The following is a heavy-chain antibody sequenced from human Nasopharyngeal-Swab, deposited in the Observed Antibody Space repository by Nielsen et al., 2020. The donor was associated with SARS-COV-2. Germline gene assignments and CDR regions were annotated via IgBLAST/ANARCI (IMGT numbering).Heavy chain of an antibody. CDR3: AKAKTPYSNYGDYYYGMDV. J-gene: IGHJ6*02. V-gene: IGHV3-23*03. CDR2: IYSGGSST. Sequence: WIRQPPGKGLEWVSVIYSGGSSTYYADSVKGRFTISRDNSKNTLYPQMNSLRAEDTAVYYCAKAKTPYSNYGDYYYGMDVWGQGTTVTVSS. D-gene: IGHD4-11*01.